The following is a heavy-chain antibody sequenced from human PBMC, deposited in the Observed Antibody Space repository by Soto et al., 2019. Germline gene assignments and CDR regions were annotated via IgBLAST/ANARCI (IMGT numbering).Heavy chain of an antibody. V-gene: IGHV3-13*01. CDR1: GFTFNNAW. Sequence: PGGSLRLSCAASGFTFNNAWMNWVRQAPGKGLEWVSGIGTAGDTHYPGSVKGRFTISRENAKNSLYLQMNSLRAGDTAVYYCARVVPLYGMDVWGQGTTVTVSS. J-gene: IGHJ6*02. D-gene: IGHD3-10*01. CDR3: ARVVPLYGMDV. CDR2: IGTAGDT.